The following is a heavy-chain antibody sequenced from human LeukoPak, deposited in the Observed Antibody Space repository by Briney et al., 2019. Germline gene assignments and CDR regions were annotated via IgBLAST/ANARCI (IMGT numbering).Heavy chain of an antibody. V-gene: IGHV3-48*04. CDR1: GFTFSSYS. CDR2: ISSSSSTI. J-gene: IGHJ6*04. D-gene: IGHD1-26*01. Sequence: GGSLRLSCAASGFTFSSYSMNWVRQAPGKGLEWVSYISSSSSTIYYADSVKGRFTISRDNAKNSLYLQMNSLRAEDTAVYYCARGVVGTTTSPYDYYYYMDVWGKGTTVTVSS. CDR3: ARGVVGTTTSPYDYYYYMDV.